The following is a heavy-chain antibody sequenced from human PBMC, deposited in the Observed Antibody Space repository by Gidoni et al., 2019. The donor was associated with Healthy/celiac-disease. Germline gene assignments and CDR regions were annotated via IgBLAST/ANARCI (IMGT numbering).Heavy chain of an antibody. CDR2: MNPNSGNT. CDR3: ARAEGYCSGGSCYRDNWFDP. J-gene: IGHJ5*02. V-gene: IGHV1-8*01. CDR1: GYTFTSYD. D-gene: IGHD2-15*01. Sequence: QVQLVQSGAEVKKPGASVKVSCKASGYTFTSYDINWVRQATGQGLEWMGWMNPNSGNTGYAQKFKGRVTMTRNTSISTAYMERSSLRSEDTAVYYCARAEGYCSGGSCYRDNWFDPWGQGTLVTVSS.